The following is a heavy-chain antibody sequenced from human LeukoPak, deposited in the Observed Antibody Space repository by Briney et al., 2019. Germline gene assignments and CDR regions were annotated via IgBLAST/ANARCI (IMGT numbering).Heavy chain of an antibody. CDR2: IYYSGST. CDR1: GGSISSSSYY. CDR3: ARDRGVLLWFGEVAFDI. D-gene: IGHD3-10*01. Sequence: PSETLSLTCTVSGGSISSSSYYWGWIRQPPGKGLEWIGSIYYSGSTYYNPSLKSRVTISVDTSKNQFSLKLSSVTAADTAVYYCARDRGVLLWFGEVAFDIWGQGTMVTVSS. J-gene: IGHJ3*02. V-gene: IGHV4-39*07.